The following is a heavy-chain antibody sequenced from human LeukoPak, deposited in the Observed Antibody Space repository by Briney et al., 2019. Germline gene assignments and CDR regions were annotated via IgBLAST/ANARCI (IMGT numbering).Heavy chain of an antibody. Sequence: SETLSLTCTVSGGSISSYYWSWIRQPPGKGLEWIGYIYYSGSTNYNPSLKSRVTISVDTSKNQFSLKLSSVTAADTAVYYCARDGNSLREYYFDYWGQGTLVTVSS. D-gene: IGHD4-23*01. CDR1: GGSISSYY. V-gene: IGHV4-59*01. CDR3: ARDGNSLREYYFDY. J-gene: IGHJ4*02. CDR2: IYYSGST.